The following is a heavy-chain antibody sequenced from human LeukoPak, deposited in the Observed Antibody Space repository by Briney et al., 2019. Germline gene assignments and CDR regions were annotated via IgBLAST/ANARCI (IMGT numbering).Heavy chain of an antibody. CDR3: ARGTYDFWSGYYSY. J-gene: IGHJ4*02. Sequence: PSETLSLTCPVSGYSISSCYYWGWIRQPPGKGPEWVGSICDNESTYYNPSLKGRVTISVDKSKNQFSLKMNSVSAADTAVYYCARGTYDFWSGYYSYWGQGTLVTVS. CDR2: ICDNEST. D-gene: IGHD3-3*01. V-gene: IGHV4-38-2*02. CDR1: GYSISSCYY.